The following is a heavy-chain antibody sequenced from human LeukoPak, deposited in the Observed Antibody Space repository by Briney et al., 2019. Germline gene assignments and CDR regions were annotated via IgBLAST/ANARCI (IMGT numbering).Heavy chain of an antibody. CDR3: ARVSSGYYYEAGYLDY. CDR2: ISSNGGST. CDR1: GFTFSSYA. V-gene: IGHV3-64*01. Sequence: GGSLRLSCAASGFTFSSYAMHWVRQAPGKGLKYVSAISSNGGSTYYANSVKGGFTISRDNSKNTLYLQMGSLRAEDMAVYYCARVSSGYYYEAGYLDYWGQGTLVTVSS. D-gene: IGHD3-22*01. J-gene: IGHJ4*02.